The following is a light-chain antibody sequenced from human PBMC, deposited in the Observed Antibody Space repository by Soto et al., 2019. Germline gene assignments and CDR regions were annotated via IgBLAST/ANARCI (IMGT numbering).Light chain of an antibody. CDR1: QSVSSN. J-gene: IGKJ5*01. V-gene: IGKV3-15*01. Sequence: EILMSQSPPTLSVFPGERSTLASCPSQSVSSNLAWYQQIPGQAPRLFIYGASTRATAIPPRFSGSGSGTEFTLTISSLQSEDFAVYYCQQYDNWPITFGQGTRLEI. CDR2: GAS. CDR3: QQYDNWPIT.